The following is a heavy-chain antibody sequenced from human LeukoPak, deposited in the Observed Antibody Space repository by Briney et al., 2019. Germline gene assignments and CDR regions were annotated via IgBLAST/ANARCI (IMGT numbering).Heavy chain of an antibody. V-gene: IGHV4-61*02. CDR1: GGSISSDNYS. D-gene: IGHD1-1*01. J-gene: IGHJ4*02. Sequence: PSETLSLTCTVSGGSISSDNYSWSWIRQPAGKGLEWIGRVYTSGSTNYNPSLKSRVTLSVDTSKNQFSLKLSSVTAADTAVYYCARDRGTWNDDGFDYWGQGTVVTVSS. CDR3: ARDRGTWNDDGFDY. CDR2: VYTSGST.